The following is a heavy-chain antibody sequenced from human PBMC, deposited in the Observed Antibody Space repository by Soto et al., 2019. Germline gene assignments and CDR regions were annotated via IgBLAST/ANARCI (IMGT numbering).Heavy chain of an antibody. Sequence: SETLSLTCTVSGGSISSGDYYWSWIRQPPGKGLEWIGYIYYSGSTYYNPSLKSRVTISVDTSKNQFSLKLSSVTAADTAVYYCASSYREGATEGAYNWFDPWGQGTLVTVSS. V-gene: IGHV4-30-4*01. CDR3: ASSYREGATEGAYNWFDP. D-gene: IGHD1-26*01. J-gene: IGHJ5*02. CDR1: GGSISSGDYY. CDR2: IYYSGST.